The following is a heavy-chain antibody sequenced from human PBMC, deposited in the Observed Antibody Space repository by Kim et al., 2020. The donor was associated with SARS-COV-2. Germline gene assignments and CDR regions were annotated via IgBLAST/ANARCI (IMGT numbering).Heavy chain of an antibody. CDR2: SER. D-gene: IGHD4-4*01. Sequence: SERSEVDSVKGRFTISRDNAKSSVYLQMNSLRGEDTAVYYCARGGGQNYSIWGQGTLVTVSS. V-gene: IGHV3-7*01. CDR3: ARGGGQNYSI. J-gene: IGHJ4*02.